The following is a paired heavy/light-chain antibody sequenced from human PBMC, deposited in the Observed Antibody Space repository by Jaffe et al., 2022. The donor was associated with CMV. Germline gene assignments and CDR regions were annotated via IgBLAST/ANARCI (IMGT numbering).Heavy chain of an antibody. CDR3: ARQVKIAVAGVWYSGLDP. Sequence: QLQLQESGPGLVKPSETLSLTCTVSGDSISSSNYFWVWIRQSPGKGLEWIGSVYFNGSPYYNPSLKSRLTISVDTSNNQFFLNLSSVTAADTAVYYCARQVKIAVAGVWYSGLDPWGQGTLVTVSS. J-gene: IGHJ5*02. V-gene: IGHV4-39*01. CDR2: VYFNGSP. CDR1: GDSISSSNYF. D-gene: IGHD6-19*01.
Light chain of an antibody. CDR3: QQTYSIPWT. CDR1: QSINTY. CDR2: AAS. Sequence: DIQMTQSPSSLSASVGDRVTITCRPSQSINTYLNWYQARPGKAPKLLIYAASSLQSGVPSRFSGSGSGTDFTLTITSLQPDDFATYYCQQTYSIPWTFGQGTRVDFK. J-gene: IGKJ1*01. V-gene: IGKV1-39*01.